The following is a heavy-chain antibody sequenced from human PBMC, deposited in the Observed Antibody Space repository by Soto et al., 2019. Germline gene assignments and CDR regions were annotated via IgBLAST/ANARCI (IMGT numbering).Heavy chain of an antibody. D-gene: IGHD1-26*01. V-gene: IGHV3-30*18. J-gene: IGHJ3*02. CDR1: GFTFSSYG. CDR3: AKDKNGGASYSYSFDI. Sequence: QVQLVESGGGVVQPGRSLRLSCAASGFTFSSYGMHWVRQAPGKGLERVAVISYDGSNKYYADSVKGRFTISRDNSKNTLYLQMNSLRAEDTAVYSCAKDKNGGASYSYSFDIWGQGTMVTVSS. CDR2: ISYDGSNK.